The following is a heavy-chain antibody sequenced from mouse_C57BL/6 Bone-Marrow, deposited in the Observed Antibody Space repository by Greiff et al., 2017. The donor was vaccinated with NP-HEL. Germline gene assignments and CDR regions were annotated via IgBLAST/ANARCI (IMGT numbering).Heavy chain of an antibody. J-gene: IGHJ3*01. CDR3: ARGRYYYGSSYDGFAY. Sequence: EVQLVESGGGLVQSGRSLRLSCATSGFTFSDFYMEWVRQAPGKGLEWIAASRNKANDYTTEYSASVKGRFIVSRDTSQSILYLQMNALRAEDTAIYYCARGRYYYGSSYDGFAYWGQGTLVTVSA. CDR1: GFTFSDFY. V-gene: IGHV7-1*01. D-gene: IGHD1-1*01. CDR2: SRNKANDYTT.